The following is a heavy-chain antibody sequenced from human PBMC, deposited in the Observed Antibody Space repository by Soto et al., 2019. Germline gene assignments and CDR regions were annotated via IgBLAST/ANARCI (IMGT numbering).Heavy chain of an antibody. CDR3: ARGSNYDFWSGYYSLYMDV. CDR1: GGSFSGYY. V-gene: IGHV4-34*01. CDR2: INHSGST. J-gene: IGHJ6*03. D-gene: IGHD3-3*01. Sequence: SETLSVTCAVYGGSFSGYYWSWIRQPPGKGLEWIGEINHSGSTNYNPSLKSRVTISVDASKNQFSLKLSSVTAADTAVYYCARGSNYDFWSGYYSLYMDVWGKGTTVTVSS.